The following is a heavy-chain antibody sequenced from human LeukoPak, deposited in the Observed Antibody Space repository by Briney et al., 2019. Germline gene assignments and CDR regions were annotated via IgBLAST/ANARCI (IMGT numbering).Heavy chain of an antibody. V-gene: IGHV1-24*01. J-gene: IGHJ4*02. D-gene: IGHD6-13*01. CDR2: FDPEDGET. CDR1: GYTLTELS. CDR3: ATGIAAAGIQTTRFDY. Sequence: ASVKVSCKVPGYTLTELSMHWVRQAPGKGLEWMGGFDPEDGETIYAQKFQGRVTMTEDTSTDTAYMELSSLRSEDTAVYYCATGIAAAGIQTTRFDYWGQGTLVTVSS.